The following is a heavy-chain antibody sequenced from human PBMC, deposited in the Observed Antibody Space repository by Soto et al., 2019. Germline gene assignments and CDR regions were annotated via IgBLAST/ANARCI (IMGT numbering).Heavy chain of an antibody. CDR1: GYTFTSYA. Sequence: ASVKVSCKASGYTFTSYAMHWVRQAPGQSLEWIGWIVVGSGNTNYAQKFQERVTITRDMSTSTAYMELSSLRSEDTAVYYCAVDHNGYGSGTLFGMDVWGQGTTVTVSS. D-gene: IGHD3-10*01. CDR3: AVDHNGYGSGTLFGMDV. V-gene: IGHV1-58*02. J-gene: IGHJ6*02. CDR2: IVVGSGNT.